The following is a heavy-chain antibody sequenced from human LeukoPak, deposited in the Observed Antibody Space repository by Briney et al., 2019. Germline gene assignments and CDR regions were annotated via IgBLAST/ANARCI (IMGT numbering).Heavy chain of an antibody. D-gene: IGHD1-26*01. CDR2: ISYDGSNK. Sequence: PGRSLRLSCAASGFTFSSYGMHWVRQAPGKGLEWVAVISYDGSNKYYADSVKGRFTISRDNSKNTLYLQMNSLRAEDTAVYYCAKAAWELDYYYYGMDVWGQGTTVTVSS. V-gene: IGHV3-30*18. CDR1: GFTFSSYG. J-gene: IGHJ6*02. CDR3: AKAAWELDYYYYGMDV.